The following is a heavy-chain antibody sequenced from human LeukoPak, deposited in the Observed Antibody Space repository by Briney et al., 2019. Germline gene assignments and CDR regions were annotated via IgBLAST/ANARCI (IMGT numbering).Heavy chain of an antibody. D-gene: IGHD4-11*01. Sequence: PSETLSLTCTVSGGSISSYYWSWIRQPAGKGLEWIGRIYTSGSTYYNPSLKSRVTISVDTSKNQFSLKLSSVTAADTAVYYCAKHDYTNYYYYMDVWGKGTTVTVSS. CDR2: IYTSGST. CDR1: GGSISSYY. V-gene: IGHV4-4*07. CDR3: AKHDYTNYYYYMDV. J-gene: IGHJ6*03.